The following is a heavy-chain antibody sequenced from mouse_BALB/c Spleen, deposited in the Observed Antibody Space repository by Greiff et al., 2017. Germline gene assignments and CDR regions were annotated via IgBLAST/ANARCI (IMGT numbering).Heavy chain of an antibody. CDR2: IDPANGNT. CDR3: ARVDD. CDR1: GFNIKDTN. J-gene: IGHJ4*01. V-gene: IGHV14-3*02. Sequence: VQLQQSGAELVKPGASVKLSCTASGFNIKDTNMHWVKQRPEQGLEWIGRIDPANGNTKYDPKFQGKATITADTASNTAYLQLSSLTSEDTAVYYCARVDDGGQGTSVTVSS.